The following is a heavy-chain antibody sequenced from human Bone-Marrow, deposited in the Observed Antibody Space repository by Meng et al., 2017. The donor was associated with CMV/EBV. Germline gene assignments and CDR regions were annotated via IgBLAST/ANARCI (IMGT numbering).Heavy chain of an antibody. D-gene: IGHD5-24*01. CDR1: GFTFSSYS. J-gene: IGHJ4*02. CDR2: ISSSSSTI. Sequence: GESLKISCAASGFTFSSYSMNWVRQAPGKGLEWVSYISSSSSTIYYADSVKGRFTISRDNAKNSLYLQMNSLRAEDTAVYYCARIDRDGYDYYFDYWGQGTLVTVSS. V-gene: IGHV3-48*04. CDR3: ARIDRDGYDYYFDY.